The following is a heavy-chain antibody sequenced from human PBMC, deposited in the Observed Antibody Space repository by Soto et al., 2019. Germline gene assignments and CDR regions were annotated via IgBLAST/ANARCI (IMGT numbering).Heavy chain of an antibody. D-gene: IGHD3-16*01. CDR3: ARGGKLRPGPIGMDV. CDR2: ISYDGSNK. V-gene: IGHV3-30*09. CDR1: GFTFSSYV. Sequence: GGSLRLSCAASGFTFSSYVMHWVRQAPGKGLEWVAVISYDGSNKYYADSVKGRFAISRDNSKNTLYLQMNSLRAEDTAVYYCARGGKLRPGPIGMDVWGQGTTVTVS. J-gene: IGHJ6*02.